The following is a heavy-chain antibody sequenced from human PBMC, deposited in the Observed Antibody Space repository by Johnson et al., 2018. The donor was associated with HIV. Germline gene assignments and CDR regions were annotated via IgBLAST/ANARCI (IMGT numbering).Heavy chain of an antibody. J-gene: IGHJ3*02. D-gene: IGHD5-18*01. V-gene: IGHV3-7*01. CDR1: GFTFDDYA. CDR3: ARLPSGYSRDGFNI. Sequence: VQPAEAGGGVVRPGGSLRLSCAASGFTFDDYAMHWVRQATGKGLEWVASIKSDGSEKYYVDSVKGRFTISRDNSKNTLYLQMNSLRADDTAVYYCARLPSGYSRDGFNIWGQGTMVTVSS. CDR2: IKSDGSEK.